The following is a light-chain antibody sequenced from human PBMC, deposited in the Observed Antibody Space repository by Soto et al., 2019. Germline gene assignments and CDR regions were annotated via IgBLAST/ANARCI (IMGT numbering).Light chain of an antibody. CDR2: AAS. CDR3: QQSYSSPFT. J-gene: IGKJ3*01. Sequence: DIQMTQSPSSLSASVGDRVTITCRASQSISSHLNWYQQKPGKAPKVLIYAASSLQGGVPSRFSGSGSGTDFTLTIKSLQLEDFAIYYCQQSYSSPFTFGPGTKVD. V-gene: IGKV1-39*01. CDR1: QSISSH.